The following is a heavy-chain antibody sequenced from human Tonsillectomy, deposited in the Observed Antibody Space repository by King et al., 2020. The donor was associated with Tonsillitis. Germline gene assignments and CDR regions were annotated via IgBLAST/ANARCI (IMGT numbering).Heavy chain of an antibody. Sequence: VQLVESGAEVKKPGASVKVSCKASGYTFTGYYVHWVRQAPGQGLEWMGLIKPNTGGTNYAQKFQGRVSMTRDTSLSTAYMELSRLTSDDTAVYYCARDEAGSYPYWGPGTLVTVSS. J-gene: IGHJ4*02. D-gene: IGHD1-26*01. V-gene: IGHV1-2*02. CDR1: GYTFTGYY. CDR3: ARDEAGSYPY. CDR2: IKPNTGGT.